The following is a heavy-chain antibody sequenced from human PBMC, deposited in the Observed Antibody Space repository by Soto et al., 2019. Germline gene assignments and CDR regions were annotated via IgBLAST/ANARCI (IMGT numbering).Heavy chain of an antibody. CDR1: GVPVKSYS. V-gene: IGHV3-21*01. CDR2: ISSSSSYI. Sequence: AGCTGLGCAACGVPVKSYSVDGVRPAPGKGLEWVSSISSSSSYIYYADSVKGRFTISRDNAKNSLYLQMNSLRAEDTAVYYCERDLVDYGSGSYFSHWGQGTLVTVSS. CDR3: ERDLVDYGSGSYFSH. J-gene: IGHJ4*02. D-gene: IGHD3-10*01.